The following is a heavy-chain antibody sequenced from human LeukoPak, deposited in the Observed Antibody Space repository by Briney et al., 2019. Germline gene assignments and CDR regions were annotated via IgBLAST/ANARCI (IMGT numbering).Heavy chain of an antibody. CDR2: IKQDGSEK. CDR1: GFTFSSYG. D-gene: IGHD6-6*01. J-gene: IGHJ4*02. CDR3: ARDTVGVAALDY. V-gene: IGHV3-7*01. Sequence: GGSLRLSCAASGFTFSSYGMHWVRQAPGKGLEWVANIKQDGSEKYYVDSVKGRFTISRDNAKNSLYLQMNSLRAEDTAVYYCARDTVGVAALDYWGQGTLVTVSS.